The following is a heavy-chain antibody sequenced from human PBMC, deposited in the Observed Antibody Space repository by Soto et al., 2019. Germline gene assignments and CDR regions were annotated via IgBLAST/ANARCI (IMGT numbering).Heavy chain of an antibody. J-gene: IGHJ6*02. D-gene: IGHD5-12*01. CDR1: GFTFRDYA. CDR2: IRSKAYGGTT. Sequence: PGGSLRLSCTASGFTFRDYAMSWVRQAPGKGLEWVGFIRSKAYGGTTDYAASVKARFTISRDDSKSIAYLQMNSLKTEDTAVYYCIRGATHYYYYGMDVRGQGTTVTVSS. CDR3: IRGATHYYYYGMDV. V-gene: IGHV3-49*04.